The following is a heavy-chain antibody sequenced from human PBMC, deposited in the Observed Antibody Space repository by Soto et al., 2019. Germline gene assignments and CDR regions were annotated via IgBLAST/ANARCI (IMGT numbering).Heavy chain of an antibody. J-gene: IGHJ4*02. D-gene: IGHD3-22*01. CDR1: GYTFTSYG. CDR2: ISTYNGKT. V-gene: IGHV1-18*01. Sequence: GASVKVSCKASGYTFTSYGLSWVRQAPGQGLEWMGWISTYNGKTTYAQKLQGRVTMTTDTSTSTAYMELRSLRSDDTAVYYCARDRDSSGSLSGHWGQGTWSPSPQ. CDR3: ARDRDSSGSLSGH.